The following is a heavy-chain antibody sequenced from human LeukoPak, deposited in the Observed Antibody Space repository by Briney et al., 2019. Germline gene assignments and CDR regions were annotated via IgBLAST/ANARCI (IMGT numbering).Heavy chain of an antibody. D-gene: IGHD3-16*02. CDR1: GGSISSYY. V-gene: IGHV4-59*08. CDR3: PRGPSYDYVWGSYPYYFDY. CDR2: IYYSVST. Sequence: SQTLSLTCTVSGGSISSYYWSWIRQPPGKGLEWIGYIYYSVSTNYNPSLKSRVTISVDTSKNQFSLKLSSVTAADTAVYYCPRGPSYDYVWGSYPYYFDYWGQGTLVTVSS. J-gene: IGHJ4*02.